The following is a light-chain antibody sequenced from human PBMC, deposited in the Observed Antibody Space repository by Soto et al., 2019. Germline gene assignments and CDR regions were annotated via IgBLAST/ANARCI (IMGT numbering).Light chain of an antibody. CDR2: GAA. CDR3: QQYSDWVWT. CDR1: QTIGTK. V-gene: IGKV3D-15*01. Sequence: DIVMTQFPATLSKSPGESATFSCRASQTIGTKLAWYQQRPGQAPRLLMYGAATGATGIPARFSGSGSGTEFTLTISSLQSGDFAVYYCQQYSDWVWTFGRGTKVDIK. J-gene: IGKJ1*01.